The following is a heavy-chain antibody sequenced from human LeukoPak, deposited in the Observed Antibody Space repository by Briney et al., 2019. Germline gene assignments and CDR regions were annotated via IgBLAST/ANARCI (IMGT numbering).Heavy chain of an antibody. V-gene: IGHV4-39*01. CDR2: GFYNGRA. CDR3: ARHGYNSSWYLKGKFDF. Sequence: PSETLSLTCTVSGDSLSGTAYWGWIRPPPGKGLEWIGSGFYNGRAYYNPSLKSRVSISVDTSNNLYSLRLTSVTAADTAVYYCARHGYNSSWYLKGKFDFWGQGTLVTVSS. CDR1: GDSLSGTAY. D-gene: IGHD6-13*01. J-gene: IGHJ4*02.